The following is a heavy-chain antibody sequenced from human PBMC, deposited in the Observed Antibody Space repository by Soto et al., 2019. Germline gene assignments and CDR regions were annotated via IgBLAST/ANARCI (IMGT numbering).Heavy chain of an antibody. V-gene: IGHV3-21*01. CDR1: GFTFSSYS. CDR2: ISSSSSYI. D-gene: IGHD3-3*01. J-gene: IGHJ6*02. CDR3: ARENARYDFWSGSHRLYGMDV. Sequence: EVQLVESGGGLVKPGGSLRLSCAASGFTFSSYSMNWVRQAPGKGLEWVSSISSSSSYIYYADSVKGRFTISRDNAKNSLYLQMNSLRAEDTAVYYCARENARYDFWSGSHRLYGMDVWGQGTTVTVSS.